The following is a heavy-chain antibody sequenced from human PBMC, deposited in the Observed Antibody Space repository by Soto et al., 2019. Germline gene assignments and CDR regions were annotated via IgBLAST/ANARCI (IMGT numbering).Heavy chain of an antibody. J-gene: IGHJ6*03. Sequence: GGSLILSCAASGFTFSSYSMNWVRQAPGKGLEWVSSISSSSSYIYYADSVKGRFTISRDNAKNSLYLQMNSLRAEDTAVYYCARDLEYSSSSGHYYYMDVWGKGTTVTVSS. CDR3: ARDLEYSSSSGHYYYMDV. D-gene: IGHD6-6*01. CDR2: ISSSSSYI. CDR1: GFTFSSYS. V-gene: IGHV3-21*01.